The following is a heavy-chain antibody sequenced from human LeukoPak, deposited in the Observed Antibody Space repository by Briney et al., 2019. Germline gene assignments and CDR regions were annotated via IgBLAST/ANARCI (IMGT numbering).Heavy chain of an antibody. CDR2: TSYDGTNE. CDR3: AKDSSRWAFDY. J-gene: IGHJ4*02. Sequence: GGSLRLSCTGSGVTLSSYGMHWVRQAPGKGLEWVAVTSYDGTNEYHADSVKGRFTVSRDNSKNTLYLQMNSLRIEHTAVYFCAKDSSRWAFDYWGQGTLVTVSS. CDR1: GVTLSSYG. V-gene: IGHV3-30*18. D-gene: IGHD6-13*01.